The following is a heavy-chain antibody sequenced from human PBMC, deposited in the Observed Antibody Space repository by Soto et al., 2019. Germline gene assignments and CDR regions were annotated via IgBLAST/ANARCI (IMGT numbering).Heavy chain of an antibody. V-gene: IGHV4-39*01. CDR3: VRPISGGNWYWSTFHI. J-gene: IGHJ3*02. Sequence: QVQLQESGPGLVKPSETLSLTCTVSGGSISSSNYYWGWIRQPPGKGLEWIGSLYYSGSTYYNPSLKSRVTISVDTSKNQFSLKLSSVTAADTAVYYCVRPISGGNWYWSTFHIWGQGTMVTVSS. D-gene: IGHD6-13*01. CDR1: GGSISSSNYY. CDR2: LYYSGST.